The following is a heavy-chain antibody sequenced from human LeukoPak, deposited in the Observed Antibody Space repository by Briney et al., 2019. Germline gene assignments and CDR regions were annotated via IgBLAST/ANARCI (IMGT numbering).Heavy chain of an antibody. J-gene: IGHJ4*02. V-gene: IGHV3-21*01. Sequence: GGSLRLSCAASGFTFSSYSMNWVRQAPGKGLEWVSSISSSSSYIYYADSVKGRFTISRDNAKNSLYLQMNSLRAEDTAVYYCASQYTSSRIFDDWGQGTLVTVSS. CDR2: ISSSSSYI. D-gene: IGHD6-13*01. CDR3: ASQYTSSRIFDD. CDR1: GFTFSSYS.